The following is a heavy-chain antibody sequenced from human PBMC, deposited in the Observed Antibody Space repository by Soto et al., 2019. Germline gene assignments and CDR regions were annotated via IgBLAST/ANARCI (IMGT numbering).Heavy chain of an antibody. CDR1: GFTFSSYW. D-gene: IGHD3-22*01. CDR3: GGDSSGYFYPDVFDI. Sequence: GGSQRLACAASGFTFSSYWISWVRQAPGKGLEWVANIKQGGSEKHYVDSVKGRFTISSDDAKNSLYLQMNSLRDEDTAVYYCGGDSSGYFYPDVFDIWGQGTMVTVSS. CDR2: IKQGGSEK. V-gene: IGHV3-7*01. J-gene: IGHJ3*02.